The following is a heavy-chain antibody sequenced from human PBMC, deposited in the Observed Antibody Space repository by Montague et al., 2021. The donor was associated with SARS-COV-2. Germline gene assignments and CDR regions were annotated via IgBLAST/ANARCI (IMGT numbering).Heavy chain of an antibody. CDR3: ARVVKYDVLRYFDSYYLDY. CDR2: ITYSSSYI. Sequence: SLRLSCAASGFTFSSYTMNWVRQAPGKGLEWVSFITYSSSYIYYADSVKGRFTISRDNSKNSLYLQMNSLRAEDTAVYYCARVVKYDVLRYFDSYYLDYWGQGTLVTVSS. CDR1: GFTFSSYT. V-gene: IGHV3-21*01. J-gene: IGHJ4*02. D-gene: IGHD3-9*01.